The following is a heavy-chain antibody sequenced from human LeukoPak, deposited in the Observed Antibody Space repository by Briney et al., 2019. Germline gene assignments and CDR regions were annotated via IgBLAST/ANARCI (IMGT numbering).Heavy chain of an antibody. D-gene: IGHD2-15*01. J-gene: IGHJ4*02. Sequence: SETLSLTCTVSGDSITSYYWSWIRQPPGKGLEWIGNIYYSGSTNYNPSLKSRVTISVDTSKNQFSLKLSSVTAADTAVYYCAREASVVVAPMVLWGQGALVTVSS. CDR2: IYYSGST. CDR3: AREASVVVAPMVL. CDR1: GDSITSYY. V-gene: IGHV4-59*12.